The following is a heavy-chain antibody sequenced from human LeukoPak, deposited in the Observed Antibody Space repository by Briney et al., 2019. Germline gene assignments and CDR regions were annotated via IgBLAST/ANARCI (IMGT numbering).Heavy chain of an antibody. V-gene: IGHV4-31*03. CDR1: GGSISSGGYY. J-gene: IGHJ5*02. D-gene: IGHD6-13*01. CDR2: IYYSGST. Sequence: SETLSLTCTVSGGSISSGGYYWSWIRQHPGKGLEWIGYIYYSGSTYYNPSLKSRVTISEDTSKNQFSLKLSSVTAADTAVYYCARLQQLLGLDPWGQGTLVTVSS. CDR3: ARLQQLLGLDP.